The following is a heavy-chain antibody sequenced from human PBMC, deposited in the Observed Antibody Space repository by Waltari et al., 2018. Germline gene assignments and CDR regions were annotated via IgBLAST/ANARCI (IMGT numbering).Heavy chain of an antibody. CDR3: AIGGVETSWYWRY. J-gene: IGHJ4*02. D-gene: IGHD6-13*01. Sequence: EVQVVESGGGVVQPGGSRRLPCAASGFTFRCPWMTWVRQAPGKGLEWVANIKTDGSGTYYVDSVKGRFTISRDNTKNSLYLQMSSLRAEDTAVYYCAIGGVETSWYWRYWGQGTLVTVSS. V-gene: IGHV3-7*01. CDR2: IKTDGSGT. CDR1: GFTFRCPW.